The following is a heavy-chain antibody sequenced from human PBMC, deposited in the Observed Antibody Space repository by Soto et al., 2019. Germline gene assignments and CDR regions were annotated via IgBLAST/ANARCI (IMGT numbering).Heavy chain of an antibody. V-gene: IGHV3-33*01. CDR3: ARDSIVGATGFDY. Sequence: QVQLVESGGGVVQPGRSLRLSCAASGFTFSSYGMHWVRQAPGKGLEWVAVIWYDGSNKYYADSVKGRFTISRDNSKNTLYLQMNRLRAEDTAVYYCARDSIVGATGFDYWGQGTLVTVSS. J-gene: IGHJ4*02. CDR2: IWYDGSNK. D-gene: IGHD1-26*01. CDR1: GFTFSSYG.